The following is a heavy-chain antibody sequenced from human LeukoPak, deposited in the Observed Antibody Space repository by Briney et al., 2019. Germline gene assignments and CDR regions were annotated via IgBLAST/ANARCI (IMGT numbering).Heavy chain of an antibody. CDR2: IYYSGST. CDR1: GGSISSYY. D-gene: IGHD3-10*01. J-gene: IGHJ4*02. V-gene: IGHV4-59*01. CDR3: ARERYGSGSYYTDY. Sequence: SETLSLTCTVSGGSISSYYWSWIRQPPGKGLEWIGYIYYSGSTNYNPSLKSRVTISVDTSKNQFSLRLSSVTAADTAVYYCARERYGSGSYYTDYWGQGTLVTVSS.